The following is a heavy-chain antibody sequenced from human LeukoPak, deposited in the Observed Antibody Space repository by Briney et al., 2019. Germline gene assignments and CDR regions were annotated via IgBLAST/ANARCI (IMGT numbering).Heavy chain of an antibody. J-gene: IGHJ4*02. Sequence: GGSLRLSCAASGFTFSSYDMHWVHQATGKGLEWVSAIGTAGDTYYPGSVKGRFTISRENAKNSLYLQMNSLRAGDTAVYYCAGGFGSGWYVFDYWGQGTLVTVSS. CDR1: GFTFSSYD. D-gene: IGHD6-19*01. CDR3: AGGFGSGWYVFDY. V-gene: IGHV3-13*04. CDR2: IGTAGDT.